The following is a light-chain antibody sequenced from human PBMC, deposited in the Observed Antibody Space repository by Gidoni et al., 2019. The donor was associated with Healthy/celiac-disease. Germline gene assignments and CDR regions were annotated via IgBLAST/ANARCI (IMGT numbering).Light chain of an antibody. CDR2: AAS. V-gene: IGKV1-39*01. CDR1: QSISSY. CDR3: QQSYSTRLT. Sequence: DIQMTQSPSSLSASVGDRVTITCRASQSISSYLNWYQQKPGKAHKLLIYAASSLQSGVPSRFSGSGSGTDFTLTISSLQPEDFATYYCQQSYSTRLTFGGGTKVEIK. J-gene: IGKJ4*01.